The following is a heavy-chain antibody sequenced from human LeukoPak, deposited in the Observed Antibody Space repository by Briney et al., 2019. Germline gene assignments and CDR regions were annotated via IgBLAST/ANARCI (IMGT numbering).Heavy chain of an antibody. Sequence: GGSLRLSCAASGFTFSNYGLHWVRQAPGKGLEWVSFIRYDGSNQYYTDSVKGRFTISRDNSKSTLYLQRNSLRTEYTAMYYCAKGAPNLPDYWGQGTLVTVSS. D-gene: IGHD2-8*01. J-gene: IGHJ4*02. CDR2: IRYDGSNQ. V-gene: IGHV3-30*02. CDR1: GFTFSNYG. CDR3: AKGAPNLPDY.